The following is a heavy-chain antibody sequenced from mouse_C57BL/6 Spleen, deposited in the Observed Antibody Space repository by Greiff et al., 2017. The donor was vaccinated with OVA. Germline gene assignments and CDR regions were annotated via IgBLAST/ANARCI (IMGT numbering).Heavy chain of an antibody. Sequence: EVKLMESGGGLVKPGGSLKLSCAASGFTFSSYTMSWVRQTPGKRLEWVATISGGGGNTYYPDSVKGRFTISGDNATNTQYLHMSCLRSEDTALYYCARQGDGLYYYAMDYWGQGTSVTVSS. CDR3: ARQGDGLYYYAMDY. J-gene: IGHJ4*01. CDR2: ISGGGGNT. CDR1: GFTFSSYT. V-gene: IGHV5-9*01. D-gene: IGHD2-3*01.